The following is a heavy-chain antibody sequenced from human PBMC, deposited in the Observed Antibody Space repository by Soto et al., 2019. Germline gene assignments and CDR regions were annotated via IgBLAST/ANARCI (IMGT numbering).Heavy chain of an antibody. CDR1: GFTFSSYS. J-gene: IGHJ6*02. CDR3: ARDHDSHYYYDMEV. Sequence: EVQLVESGGGLVKPGGSLRLSCAASGFTFSSYSMNWVRQAPGEGLEWVSSISSSSSYMYYADPVKGRFTITRDNAKHSLYLQMKSLRAEDTAVYYCARDHDSHYYYDMEVWGQGTTVTDSS. V-gene: IGHV3-21*01. D-gene: IGHD3-3*01. CDR2: ISSSSSYM.